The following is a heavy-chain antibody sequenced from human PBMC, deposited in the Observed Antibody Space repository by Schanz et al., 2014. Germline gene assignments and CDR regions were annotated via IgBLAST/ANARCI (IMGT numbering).Heavy chain of an antibody. CDR2: IHHSGSI. CDR1: GGPFSGYF. V-gene: IGHV4-34*01. J-gene: IGHJ6*02. Sequence: QLQLQESGPGLVIPSETLSLTCAVYGGPFSGYFWSWIRQSPGKGLQWIGEIHHSGSIIYNPSLRSGVTISMDTSKNQFFLKVTSVTAADTAVYYCARHLVNAYGMDVWGQGTAVTVSS. CDR3: ARHLVNAYGMDV. D-gene: IGHD3-3*02.